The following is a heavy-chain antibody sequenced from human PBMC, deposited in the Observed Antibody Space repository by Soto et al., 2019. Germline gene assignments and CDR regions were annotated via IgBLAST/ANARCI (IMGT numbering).Heavy chain of an antibody. V-gene: IGHV4-31*03. J-gene: IGHJ4*02. CDR2: IYYSGST. D-gene: IGHD6-25*01. CDR1: GGSISTDGYY. CDR3: ARVIAASGTSYYFDY. Sequence: SETLSLTCTVSGGSISTDGYYWSWIRQHPGKGLEWIGYIYYSGSTYYNPSLKSRVTISVDTSKNQFSLKLSSVTAADTAVYYCARVIAASGTSYYFDYWGQGTVVTSPQ.